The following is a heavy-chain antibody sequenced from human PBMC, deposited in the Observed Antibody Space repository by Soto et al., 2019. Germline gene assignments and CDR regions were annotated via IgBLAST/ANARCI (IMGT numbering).Heavy chain of an antibody. Sequence: SETLSLTCTVSGGSITSSSYYWAWIRQPPGKGLEWIGSIYYSGSTYYNPSLKSRVTISVDTSKNQFSLKLSSVTAADTAVYYCATRGVGGSYVYTFDPWGQGTLVTVSS. CDR1: GGSITSSSYY. V-gene: IGHV4-39*01. D-gene: IGHD1-26*01. J-gene: IGHJ5*02. CDR3: ATRGVGGSYVYTFDP. CDR2: IYYSGST.